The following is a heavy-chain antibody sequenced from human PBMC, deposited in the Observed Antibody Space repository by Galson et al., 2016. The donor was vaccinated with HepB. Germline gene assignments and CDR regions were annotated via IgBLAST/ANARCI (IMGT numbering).Heavy chain of an antibody. J-gene: IGHJ6*02. Sequence: SVKVSCKASVYTFTTYDMHWVRQSPGQRLEWLGYISAGSGNTKYSQNFQGRVTITRDTSARTHYMELSSLTSEDTAVYYCARDLIGNLDVWGQGTTVTVSS. CDR3: ARDLIGNLDV. CDR1: VYTFTTYD. CDR2: ISAGSGNT. V-gene: IGHV1-3*01.